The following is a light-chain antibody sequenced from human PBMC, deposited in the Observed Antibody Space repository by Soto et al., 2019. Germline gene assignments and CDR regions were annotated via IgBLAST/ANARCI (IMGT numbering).Light chain of an antibody. CDR3: QSFDKYLRAVV. V-gene: IGLV1-40*01. CDR1: SSDIGAGYR. Sequence: QSVLTQPPSVSGAPGERVTISCTGSSSDIGAGYRVRWYQQVPGTAPKLLIYDNTNLPSGVPARFSGSKSGTSASLAISGLQAEDEADYYCQSFDKYLRAVVFGGGTKVTVL. J-gene: IGLJ2*01. CDR2: DNT.